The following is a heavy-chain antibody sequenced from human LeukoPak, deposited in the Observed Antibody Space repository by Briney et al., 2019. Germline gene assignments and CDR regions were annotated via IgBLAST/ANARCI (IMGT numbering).Heavy chain of an antibody. V-gene: IGHV1-2*02. CDR2: INPHSGGT. Sequence: ASVKVSCKASGYTFTSYDINWVRQAPGQGLEWMGWINPHSGGTNHAEEFQGRVTMTRDTSIKTAYMELTRLKADDTAVYFCARSPMTIFGVVIRYYFDFWGQGTLVTVSS. CDR1: GYTFTSYD. D-gene: IGHD3-3*01. J-gene: IGHJ4*02. CDR3: ARSPMTIFGVVIRYYFDF.